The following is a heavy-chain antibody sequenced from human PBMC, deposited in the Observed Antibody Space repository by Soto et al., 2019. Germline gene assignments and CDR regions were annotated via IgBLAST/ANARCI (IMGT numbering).Heavy chain of an antibody. J-gene: IGHJ4*02. Sequence: GGSLRLSCAASGFTFSNAWMSWVRQAPGKGLEWVGRIKSKTDGGTTDYAAPVKGRFTISRDDSKNTLYLQMNSLKTEDTAVYYCTTDRMVRGVISSFDYWGQGTLVTVSS. D-gene: IGHD3-10*01. CDR1: GFTFSNAW. CDR2: IKSKTDGGTT. V-gene: IGHV3-15*01. CDR3: TTDRMVRGVISSFDY.